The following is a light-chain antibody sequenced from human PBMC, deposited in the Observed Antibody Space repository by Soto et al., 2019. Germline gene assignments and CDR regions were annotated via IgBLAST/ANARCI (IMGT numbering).Light chain of an antibody. CDR1: QSVSNSY. CDR3: QQRSNWPPLT. CDR2: GAS. Sequence: ENVLTQSPGTLSVSPGERATLFCRASQSVSNSYLAWYQQKPGQAPRLLMYGASSRATGIPARFSGSGSGTDFTLTISSLEPEDFAVYYCQQRSNWPPLTSGQGTRLEI. J-gene: IGKJ5*01. V-gene: IGKV3D-20*02.